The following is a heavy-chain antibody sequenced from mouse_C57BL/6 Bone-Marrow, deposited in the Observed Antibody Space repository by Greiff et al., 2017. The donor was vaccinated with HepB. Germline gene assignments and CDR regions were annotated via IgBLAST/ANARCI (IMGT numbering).Heavy chain of an antibody. D-gene: IGHD1-2*01. CDR3: ARAFIPPWFAY. V-gene: IGHV3-6*01. CDR1: GYSITSGYY. J-gene: IGHJ3*01. CDR2: ISYDGSN. Sequence: DVQLQESGPGLVKPSQSLSLTCSVTGYSITSGYYWNWIRQFPGNKLEWMGYISYDGSNNYNPSLKNRISITRDTSKNQFFLKLNSVTTEDTATYYCARAFIPPWFAYWGQGTLVTVSA.